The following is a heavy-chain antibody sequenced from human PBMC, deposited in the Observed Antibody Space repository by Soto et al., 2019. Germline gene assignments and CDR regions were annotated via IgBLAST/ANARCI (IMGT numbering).Heavy chain of an antibody. CDR1: GFSLTTVGVG. Sequence: QITLREAGPTLVKPTQTLTLTCTFSGFSLTTVGVGVGWIRQPPRRAPEWLALIYWNDNKRYSPSLERRVNITKDTSRNQVVLTMTAMDPVDTATYYCALRPASHMKWIGPWGQGTLVTVSS. CDR2: IYWNDNK. CDR3: ALRPASHMKWIGP. J-gene: IGHJ5*02. D-gene: IGHD2-21*01. V-gene: IGHV2-5*01.